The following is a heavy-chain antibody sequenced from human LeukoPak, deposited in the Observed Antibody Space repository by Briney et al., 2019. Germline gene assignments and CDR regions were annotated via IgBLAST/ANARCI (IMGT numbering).Heavy chain of an antibody. D-gene: IGHD6-13*01. CDR1: GYTFTSYG. V-gene: IGHV1-18*01. CDR3: VRAPAGRQQLWTRTGDY. CDR2: ISAYNGNT. Sequence: GASVKVSCKASGYTFTSYGISWVRQAPGQGLEWMGWISAYNGNTNYAQKLQGRVTMTTDTSTSTAYMELRSLRSDDTAVYYCVRAPAGRQQLWTRTGDYWGQGTLVTVSS. J-gene: IGHJ4*02.